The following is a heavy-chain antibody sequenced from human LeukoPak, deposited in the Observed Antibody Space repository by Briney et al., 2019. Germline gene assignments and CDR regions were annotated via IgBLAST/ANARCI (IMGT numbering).Heavy chain of an antibody. V-gene: IGHV3-21*01. J-gene: IGHJ4*02. Sequence: GGSLRLSCAASGFTFSSYSMTWVRQAPGKGLEWVSSISSSSSYIYYADSVKGRFTISRDNAKNSLYLQMNSLRAEDTAVYYCARESFVGPYYDSSGYYRYWVQGTLVTVSS. CDR1: GFTFSSYS. CDR3: ARESFVGPYYDSSGYYRY. CDR2: ISSSSSYI. D-gene: IGHD3-22*01.